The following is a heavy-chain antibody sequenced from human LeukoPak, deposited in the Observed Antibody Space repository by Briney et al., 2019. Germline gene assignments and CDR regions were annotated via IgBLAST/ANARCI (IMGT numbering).Heavy chain of an antibody. CDR2: IIPIFGTA. CDR1: GGTFSSYA. J-gene: IGHJ4*02. Sequence: ASVKVSCKASGGTFSSYAISWVRQAPGQGLEWMGGIIPIFGTANYAQKFQGRVTITRDTSASTAYMELSSLRSEDTAVYYCARVGVHSGSYLFDYWGQGTLVTVSS. D-gene: IGHD1-26*01. CDR3: ARVGVHSGSYLFDY. V-gene: IGHV1-69*05.